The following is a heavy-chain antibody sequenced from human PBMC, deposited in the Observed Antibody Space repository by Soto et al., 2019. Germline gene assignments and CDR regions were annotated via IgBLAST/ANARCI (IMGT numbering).Heavy chain of an antibody. Sequence: QVQLVESGGGVVQPGRSLRLSCAASGFTFSSYGMHWVRQAPGKGLEWVAVISHDGSNKYYADSVKGRFTISRDNSKNTLYLQMNSLRAEATAVYCCAKDSEWGSSWAAAENDYYYYGMDVWGQGTTVTVSS. J-gene: IGHJ6*02. CDR3: AKDSEWGSSWAAAENDYYYYGMDV. CDR1: GFTFSSYG. V-gene: IGHV3-30*18. CDR2: ISHDGSNK. D-gene: IGHD6-13*01.